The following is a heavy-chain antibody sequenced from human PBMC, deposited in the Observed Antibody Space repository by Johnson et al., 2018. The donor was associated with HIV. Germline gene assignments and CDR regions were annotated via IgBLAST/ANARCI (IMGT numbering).Heavy chain of an antibody. CDR3: ASAETYPPVAGAVDI. Sequence: VQLVESGGGLVQPGGSLRLSCAASGFTVSSNYMSWVRQAPGKGLEWVSVIYSGGKKFHADSVKGRFTIPRDNSKNTLYLQMNSLRAEDTAVYYCASAETYPPVAGAVDIWGQGTMVTVSS. D-gene: IGHD2-2*01. CDR1: GFTVSSNY. J-gene: IGHJ3*02. V-gene: IGHV3-66*01. CDR2: IYSGGKK.